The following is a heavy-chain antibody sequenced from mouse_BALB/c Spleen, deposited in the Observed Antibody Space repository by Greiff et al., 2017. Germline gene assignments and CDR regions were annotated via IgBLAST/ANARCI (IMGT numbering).Heavy chain of an antibody. CDR3: ARSGYRYDFFDH. Sequence: EVKLLESGPGLVKPSQSLSLTCTVTGYSITSDYAWNWIRQFPGNKLEWMGYISYSGSTSYNPSLKSRISITRDTSKNQFFLQLNSVTTEDTATYYCARSGYRYDFFDHWGQGTTLTVSS. CDR2: ISYSGST. J-gene: IGHJ2*01. V-gene: IGHV3-2*02. CDR1: GYSITSDYA. D-gene: IGHD2-14*01.